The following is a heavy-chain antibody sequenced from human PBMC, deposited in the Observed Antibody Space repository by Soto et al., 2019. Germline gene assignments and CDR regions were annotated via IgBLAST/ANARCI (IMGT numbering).Heavy chain of an antibody. CDR2: IKQDGSER. J-gene: IGHJ4*02. V-gene: IGHV3-7*03. CDR1: GFSFGTYW. D-gene: IGHD3-3*01. Sequence: HPGGSLRLSCAVSGFSFGTYWMSWVRQAPGKGLEWLASIKQDGSERYYLDSVKGRFTISRDNAKDSLSLQMNSRRGEDTAFYYCARDVGPITIFGEALSGYFDFWGQGTLVTVSS. CDR3: ARDVGPITIFGEALSGYFDF.